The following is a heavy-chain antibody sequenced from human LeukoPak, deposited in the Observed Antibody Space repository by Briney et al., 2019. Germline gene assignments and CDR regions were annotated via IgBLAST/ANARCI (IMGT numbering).Heavy chain of an antibody. CDR3: ARDWNDGAFDY. J-gene: IGHJ4*02. CDR1: GGTFSSYA. V-gene: IGHV1-46*01. CDR2: INPSGGST. D-gene: IGHD1-1*01. Sequence: ASVKVSCKASGGTFSSYAISWVRQAPGQGLEWMGIINPSGGSTSYAQKFQGRVTMTRDTSTSTVYMELSSLRSEDTAVYYCARDWNDGAFDYWGQGTLVTVSS.